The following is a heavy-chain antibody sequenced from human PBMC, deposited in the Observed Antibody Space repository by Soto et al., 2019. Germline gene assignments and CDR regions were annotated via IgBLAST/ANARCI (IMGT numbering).Heavy chain of an antibody. D-gene: IGHD2-21*01. Sequence: QVQLVQSGAEVKKPGASVKVSCKVSGYTLTELSMHWVRQAPGKGLEWMGGFDPEDGETIYAQKFQGRVTMTEDTSTDTAYMELSSLRSEDTAVYYCATDIILNVMATKIGGGDYWGQGTLVTVSS. J-gene: IGHJ4*02. CDR3: ATDIILNVMATKIGGGDY. CDR1: GYTLTELS. CDR2: FDPEDGET. V-gene: IGHV1-24*01.